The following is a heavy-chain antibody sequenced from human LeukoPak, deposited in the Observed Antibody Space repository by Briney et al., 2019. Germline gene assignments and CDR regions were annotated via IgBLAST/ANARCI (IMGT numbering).Heavy chain of an antibody. V-gene: IGHV1-18*01. CDR1: GYTFTSYG. D-gene: IGHD3-10*01. CDR2: ISAYNGNT. Sequence: ASVKVSCKASGYTFTSYGISWVRQAPGQGLEWMGWISAYNGNTNYAQKLQGRVTMTTDTSTSTAYTELSSLRSEDTAVYYCARANMVRGVGSFFDRNWFDPWGQGTLVTVSS. CDR3: ARANMVRGVGSFFDRNWFDP. J-gene: IGHJ5*02.